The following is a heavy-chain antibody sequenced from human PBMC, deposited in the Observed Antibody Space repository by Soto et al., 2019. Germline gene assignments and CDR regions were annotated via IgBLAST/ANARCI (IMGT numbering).Heavy chain of an antibody. D-gene: IGHD2-2*01. V-gene: IGHV3-23*01. CDR3: AKDYENIVVGVYEFDY. J-gene: IGHJ4*02. CDR1: GFTFSSYA. Sequence: GGSLRLSCAASGFTFSSYAMSWVRQAPGKGLEWVSAISGSGGSTYYADSVKGRFTISRDNSKNTLYLQMNSLRAEDTAVYYCAKDYENIVVGVYEFDYWGQGTLVTVSS. CDR2: ISGSGGST.